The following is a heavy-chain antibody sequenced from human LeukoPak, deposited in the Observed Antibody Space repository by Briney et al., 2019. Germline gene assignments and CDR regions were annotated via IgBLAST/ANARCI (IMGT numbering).Heavy chain of an antibody. CDR1: GFTFSSYA. V-gene: IGHV3-23*01. CDR3: AKDKYSSSSGWFDP. D-gene: IGHD6-6*01. CDR2: ISGSGGST. Sequence: PGGSLRLSCAASGFTFSSYAVSWVRQAPGKGLEWVSAISGSGGSTYYADSVKGRFTISRDNSKNTLYLQMNSLRAEDTAVYYCAKDKYSSSSGWFDPWGQGTLVTVSS. J-gene: IGHJ5*02.